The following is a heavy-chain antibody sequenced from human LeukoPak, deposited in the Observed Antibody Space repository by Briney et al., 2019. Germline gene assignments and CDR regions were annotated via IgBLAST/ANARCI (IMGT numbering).Heavy chain of an antibody. CDR1: GFTFSSYA. CDR2: ISGSGIST. CDR3: AKKLQAAAGSVD. Sequence: PGGSLRLSCAASGFTFSSYAMSWVRQAPGKGLEWVSGISGSGISTYYADSVKGRFTISRDNSKNTLHLQMNSLRADDTALYYCAKKLQAAAGSVDWGQGTLVTVSS. D-gene: IGHD6-13*01. J-gene: IGHJ4*02. V-gene: IGHV3-23*01.